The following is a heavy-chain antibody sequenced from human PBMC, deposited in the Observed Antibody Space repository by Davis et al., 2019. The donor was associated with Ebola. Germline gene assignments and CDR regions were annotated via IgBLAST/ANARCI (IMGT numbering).Heavy chain of an antibody. CDR2: IYYSGST. CDR1: GGSISRSSYY. J-gene: IGHJ6*02. V-gene: IGHV4-39*01. CDR3: ARQILYDGMDV. Sequence: SETLSLTCTVSGGSISRSSYYWGWISQPPGKGLEWIGSIYYSGSTYYNPSLKSRVTISVDTTKNQFSLKLSSVTAADTAVYYCARQILYDGMDVWGQGTTVTVSS. D-gene: IGHD2-15*01.